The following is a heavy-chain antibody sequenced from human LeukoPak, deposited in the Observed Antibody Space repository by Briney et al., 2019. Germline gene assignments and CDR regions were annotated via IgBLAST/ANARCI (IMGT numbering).Heavy chain of an antibody. CDR2: IYYSGST. D-gene: IGHD1-26*01. CDR1: GGSISGYY. J-gene: IGHJ5*02. V-gene: IGHV4-59*08. Sequence: SETLSLTCTVSGGSISGYYWSWIRQPPGKGLEWIGYIYYSGSTYYNPSLKSRVTISVDRSKNQFSLKLTSVTASDTAVYYCARMAVGATNNWFDPWGQGTLVTVSS. CDR3: ARMAVGATNNWFDP.